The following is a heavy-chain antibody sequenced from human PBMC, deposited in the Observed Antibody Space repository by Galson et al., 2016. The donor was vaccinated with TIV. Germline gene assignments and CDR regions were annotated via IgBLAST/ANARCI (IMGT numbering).Heavy chain of an antibody. CDR3: ARADSVDISSTEY. V-gene: IGHV1-69*02. J-gene: IGHJ4*02. Sequence: SVEVSCKASGGTFISYTLSWVRQAPGQGLEWMGRIIPVLGMTNYAQKFQGRVTITADRFTGTAYLELSSLKPGDTAVYYCARADSVDISSTEYWGQGTLVTVSS. CDR2: IIPVLGMT. D-gene: IGHD3-9*01. CDR1: GGTFISYT.